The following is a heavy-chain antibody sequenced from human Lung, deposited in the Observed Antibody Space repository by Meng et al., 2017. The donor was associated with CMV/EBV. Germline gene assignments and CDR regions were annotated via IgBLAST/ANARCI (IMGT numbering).Heavy chain of an antibody. D-gene: IGHD3-22*01. CDR2: IKSDGSST. CDR3: ARAYDSSGYLNWFDP. Sequence: SGFTFSSYCMHWVRQAPGKGLVWVSRIKSDGSSTSYAYSVKGRFTISRDNAKNTLYLQMNSLRAEDTAVYYCARAYDSSGYLNWFDPWGQGTLVTVSS. V-gene: IGHV3-74*01. J-gene: IGHJ5*02. CDR1: GFTFSSYC.